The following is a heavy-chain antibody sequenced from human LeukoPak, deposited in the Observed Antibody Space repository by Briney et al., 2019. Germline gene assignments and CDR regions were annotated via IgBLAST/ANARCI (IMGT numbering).Heavy chain of an antibody. CDR3: ARVSQSYYDFWSGSPSHDAFDI. CDR2: IYPSGST. CDR1: GGSISSYY. Sequence: SETLSLTCTVSGGSISSYYWSWIRQSAGNGLEWIGRIYPSGSTNYNPSLKSRVTMSVDTSKNQFSLKLSSMTAADTAVYYCARVSQSYYDFWSGSPSHDAFDIWGQGTMVTVSS. D-gene: IGHD3-3*01. J-gene: IGHJ3*02. V-gene: IGHV4-4*07.